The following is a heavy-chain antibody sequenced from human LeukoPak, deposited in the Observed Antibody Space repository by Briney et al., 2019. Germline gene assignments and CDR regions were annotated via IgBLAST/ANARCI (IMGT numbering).Heavy chain of an antibody. J-gene: IGHJ4*02. CDR2: IYHSGST. Sequence: SETLSLTCAVSGYSISSGYYWGWIRQPPGKGLEWIGNIYHSGSTYYNPSLKSRVTISVDTSKNQFSLKLSSVTAADTAVYYCARGHIVVVVAATYYFDYWGQGTLVTVSS. D-gene: IGHD2-15*01. CDR1: GYSISSGYY. V-gene: IGHV4-38-2*01. CDR3: ARGHIVVVVAATYYFDY.